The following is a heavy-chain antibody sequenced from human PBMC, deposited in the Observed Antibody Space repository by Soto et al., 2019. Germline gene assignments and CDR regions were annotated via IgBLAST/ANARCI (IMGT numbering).Heavy chain of an antibody. D-gene: IGHD2-2*01. Sequence: QVQLVQSGAEVKKPGSSVKVSCKDSGGTFSTYSMFWVRQAPGQGLEWMGRIIPMLGIRNYAQRFQYRVTITADKSTDTAHMELSSLRSEDTALYYCTIGSRSGEVFDIWGQGTMVTVSS. V-gene: IGHV1-69*02. J-gene: IGHJ3*02. CDR3: TIGSRSGEVFDI. CDR2: IIPMLGIR. CDR1: GGTFSTYS.